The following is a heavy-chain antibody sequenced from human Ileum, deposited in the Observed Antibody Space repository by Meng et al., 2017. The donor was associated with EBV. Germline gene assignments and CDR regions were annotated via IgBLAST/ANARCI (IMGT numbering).Heavy chain of an antibody. CDR3: ARDFGPHQLWY. J-gene: IGHJ4*02. D-gene: IGHD3-16*01. Sequence: VPLQGSGPGLFNPPGILSLPCAAAGGSISSGNGGSWVRQPPGKGLEWIGEIYQSGSTNYNPSLKSRVTISVDKSKNQFSLKLSSVTAADTAVYYCARDFGPHQLWYWGQGTLVTVSS. CDR2: IYQSGST. CDR1: GGSISSGNG. V-gene: IGHV4-4*03.